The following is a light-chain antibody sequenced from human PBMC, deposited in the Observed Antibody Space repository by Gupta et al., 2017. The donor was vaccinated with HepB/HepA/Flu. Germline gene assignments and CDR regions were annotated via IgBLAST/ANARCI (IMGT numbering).Light chain of an antibody. CDR1: SSDVAGYNY. J-gene: IGLJ2*01. V-gene: IGLV2-14*03. CDR2: DVS. CDR3: SSYTSSSTLV. Sequence: QSALTLPASVSGSPGQSITISCTGTSSDVAGYNYVSWYQQHPGKAPKLMIYDVSNRPSGVSHRCSGSKSGNTASLTISGRQAEDEDDYYYSSYTSSSTLVFGGGTKLTVL.